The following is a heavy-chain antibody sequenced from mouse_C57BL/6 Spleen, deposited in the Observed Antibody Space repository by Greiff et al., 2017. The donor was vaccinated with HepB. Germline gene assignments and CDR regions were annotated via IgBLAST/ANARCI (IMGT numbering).Heavy chain of an antibody. CDR1: GYTFTSYG. Sequence: VKLMESGAELARPGASVKLSCKASGYTFTSYGISWVKQRTGQGLEWIGEIYPRSGNTYYNEKFKGKATLTADKSSSTAYMELRSLTSEDSAVYFCARVVGRAYWGQGTLVTVSA. D-gene: IGHD4-1*01. V-gene: IGHV1-81*01. J-gene: IGHJ3*01. CDR2: IYPRSGNT. CDR3: ARVVGRAY.